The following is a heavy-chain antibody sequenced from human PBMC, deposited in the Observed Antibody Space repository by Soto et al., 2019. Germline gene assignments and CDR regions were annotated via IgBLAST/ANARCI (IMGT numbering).Heavy chain of an antibody. Sequence: QVQLVESGGGVVQPGRSLRLSCAASGFTFSSYGMHWVRQAPGKGLEWVAIIWHDGSNEYYADSVKGRFTISRDNSMNTLYLQMNSLRAEDTAVYYCAKDGVSSRWPLLGYWGQGTLVTVSS. CDR1: GFTFSSYG. D-gene: IGHD6-13*01. J-gene: IGHJ4*02. V-gene: IGHV3-33*06. CDR3: AKDGVSSRWPLLGY. CDR2: IWHDGSNE.